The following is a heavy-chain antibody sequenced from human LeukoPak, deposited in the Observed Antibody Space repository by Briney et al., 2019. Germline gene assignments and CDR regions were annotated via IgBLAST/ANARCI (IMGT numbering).Heavy chain of an antibody. V-gene: IGHV3-20*04. D-gene: IGHD6-19*01. CDR3: ANSEGGGWYGGLFDGVHY. Sequence: PGGSLRLSCAASGFTFDDYGMNWVRQAPGKGLEWVSGITWNGGSTGYTDSVKGRFTISRDNAKNSLYLQMNSLRAEDTAVYYCANSEGGGWYGGLFDGVHYWGQGTLVTVSS. J-gene: IGHJ4*02. CDR2: ITWNGGST. CDR1: GFTFDDYG.